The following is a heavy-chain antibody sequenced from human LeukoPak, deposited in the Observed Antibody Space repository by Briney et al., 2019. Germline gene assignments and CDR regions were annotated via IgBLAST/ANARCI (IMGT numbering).Heavy chain of an antibody. D-gene: IGHD5-12*01. CDR3: ARGRPGYSGYDYDGYYYYMDV. CDR1: GYTFTSYD. V-gene: IGHV1-8*03. J-gene: IGHJ6*03. CDR2: MNPNSGNT. Sequence: ASVKVSCKASGYTFTSYDINWVRQAAGQGLEWMGWMNPNSGNTGYAQKFQGRVTITRNTSISTAYMELSSLRPEDTAVYYCARGRPGYSGYDYDGYYYYMDVWGKGTTVTVSS.